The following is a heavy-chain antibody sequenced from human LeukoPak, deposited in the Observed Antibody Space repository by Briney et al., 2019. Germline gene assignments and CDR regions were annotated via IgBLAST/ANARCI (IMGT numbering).Heavy chain of an antibody. V-gene: IGHV1-2*02. J-gene: IGHJ4*02. Sequence: ASVKVSCKASGYTFTGYNMHWVRQPPGQGLEWMGGINPNSGGTNYAQKFQGRVTMTRDTSINTAYMERGRLTSDDTAVYYCTKEGVEGYWGQGTLVTVSS. CDR2: INPNSGGT. CDR3: TKEGVEGY. CDR1: GYTFTGYN.